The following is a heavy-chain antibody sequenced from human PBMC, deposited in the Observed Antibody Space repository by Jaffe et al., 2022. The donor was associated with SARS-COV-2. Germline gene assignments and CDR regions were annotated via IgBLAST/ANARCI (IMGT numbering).Heavy chain of an antibody. V-gene: IGHV3-53*01. CDR1: GFTVSSNY. J-gene: IGHJ2*01. CDR2: IYSGGST. D-gene: IGHD5-18*01. CDR3: ARASAMAFRRWGWYFDL. Sequence: EVQLVESGGGLIQPGGSLRLSCAASGFTVSSNYMSWVRQAPGKGLEWVSVIYSGGSTYYADSVKGRFTISRDNSKNTLYLQMNSLRAEDTAVYYCARASAMAFRRWGWYFDLWGRGTLVTVSS.